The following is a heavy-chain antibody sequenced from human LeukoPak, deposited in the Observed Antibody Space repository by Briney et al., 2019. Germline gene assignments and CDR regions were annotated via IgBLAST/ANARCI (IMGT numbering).Heavy chain of an antibody. J-gene: IGHJ6*03. D-gene: IGHD1-1*01. CDR3: ARGGTGTTPAYYYMDV. CDR1: GGSISSGDYY. CDR2: IYYSGST. V-gene: IGHV4-30-4*08. Sequence: SETLSLTCTVSGGSISSGDYYWSWIRQPPGKGLEWIGYIYYSGSTYYNPSLKSRVTISLDTSKNQFSLKLSSVTAADTAVYYCARGGTGTTPAYYYMDVWGKGTTVTVSS.